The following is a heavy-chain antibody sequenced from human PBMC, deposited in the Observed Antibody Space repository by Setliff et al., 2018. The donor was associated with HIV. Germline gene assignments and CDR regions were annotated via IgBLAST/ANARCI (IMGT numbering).Heavy chain of an antibody. CDR3: VRGPQFRPH. CDR2: IRSKAYGGQK. J-gene: IGHJ4*02. Sequence: GGSLRLSCTASGFTFGDYAMSWVRQAPGKGLEWVGFIRSKAYGGQKYYVDSVKGRFTISRDNAKNTLYLQMNRLRAEDTAVYYCVRGPQFRPHWGQGTLVTVS. V-gene: IGHV3-7*04. CDR1: GFTFGDYA.